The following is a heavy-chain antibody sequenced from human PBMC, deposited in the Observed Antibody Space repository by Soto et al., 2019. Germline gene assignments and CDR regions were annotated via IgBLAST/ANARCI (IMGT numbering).Heavy chain of an antibody. CDR2: IIPILGIA. CDR3: ARDRIMITFGGVIGRY. J-gene: IGHJ4*02. D-gene: IGHD3-16*02. CDR1: GGTFSSYT. Sequence: QVQLVQSGAEVKKPGSSVKVSCKASGGTFSSYTISWVRQAPGQGIEWMGRIIPILGIANYAQKFQGRVTITADKSTSTAYMELSSLRSEDTAVYYCARDRIMITFGGVIGRYWGQGTLVTVSS. V-gene: IGHV1-69*08.